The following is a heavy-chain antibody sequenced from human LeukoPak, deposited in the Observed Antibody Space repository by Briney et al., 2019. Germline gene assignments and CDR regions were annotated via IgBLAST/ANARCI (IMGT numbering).Heavy chain of an antibody. D-gene: IGHD2-15*01. CDR2: MNPYSGNT. CDR3: ARVPAARDFGY. CDR1: GYTFTNYD. J-gene: IGHJ4*02. V-gene: IGHV1-8*01. Sequence: ASVKVSCKASGYTFTNYDIHWVRQATGQGREGMGWMNPYSGNTGYAQKFQGRVTMTRDTSINTAYLELSSLKSGDTAVYYCARVPAARDFGYWGQGTPVIVSS.